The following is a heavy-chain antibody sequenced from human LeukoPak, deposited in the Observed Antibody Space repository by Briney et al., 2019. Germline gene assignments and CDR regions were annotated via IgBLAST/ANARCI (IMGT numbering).Heavy chain of an antibody. Sequence: SETLSLTCTVSAGSISSYYWSWIRQPPGKGLEWIGYIYYSGSTNYNPSLKSRVTISVDTSKNQFSLKLSSVTAADTAVYYCARDRYYGSGSYYMPDSYYYYMDVWGKGTTVTVSS. D-gene: IGHD3-10*01. J-gene: IGHJ6*03. CDR3: ARDRYYGSGSYYMPDSYYYYMDV. CDR1: AGSISSYY. V-gene: IGHV4-59*01. CDR2: IYYSGST.